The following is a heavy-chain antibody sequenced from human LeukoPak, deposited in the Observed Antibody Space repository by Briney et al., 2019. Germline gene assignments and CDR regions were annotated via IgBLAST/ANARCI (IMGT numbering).Heavy chain of an antibody. CDR1: GFTFSTYG. CDR2: IWSDGNNK. J-gene: IGHJ3*02. Sequence: PGGSLRLSCAATGFTFSTYGMHWVRQAPGKGLEWVAVIWSDGNNKFYADSVKGRFTFSRDNSRNTLSLQMNSLRAEDTAVYYCVKERGPSDAFDIWGQGTMVTVSS. CDR3: VKERGPSDAFDI. V-gene: IGHV3-33*06.